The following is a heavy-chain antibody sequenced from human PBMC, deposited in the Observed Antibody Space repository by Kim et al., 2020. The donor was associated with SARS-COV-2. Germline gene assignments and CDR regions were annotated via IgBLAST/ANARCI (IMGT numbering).Heavy chain of an antibody. Sequence: YSGTTNYNPSLKSRVTISIDTSKNQFSLNLTSVTAADTAVYYCARERPAAYWGQGTLVTVSS. J-gene: IGHJ4*02. D-gene: IGHD2-15*01. CDR2: YSGTT. V-gene: IGHV4-59*01. CDR3: ARERPAAY.